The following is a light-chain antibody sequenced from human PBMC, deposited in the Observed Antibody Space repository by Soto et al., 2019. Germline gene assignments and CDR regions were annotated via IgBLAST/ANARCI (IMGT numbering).Light chain of an antibody. CDR2: WAS. J-gene: IGKJ1*01. V-gene: IGKV4-1*01. CDR3: QQYYSTPWT. Sequence: DIVMTQSPDSLAVSLGERATINCKSSQSVLYSSNNKNYLAWYQQKPGQPPKLLIYWASTRESGVPDRFSGSGSGTDFTLTISSLKAEDVAVYYCQQYYSTPWTLGQGTKVEIK. CDR1: QSVLYSSNNKNY.